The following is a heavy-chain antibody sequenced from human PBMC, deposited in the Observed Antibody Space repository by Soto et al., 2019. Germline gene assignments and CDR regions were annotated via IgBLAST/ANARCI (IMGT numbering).Heavy chain of an antibody. CDR3: AILRKWWFFDY. D-gene: IGHD2-15*01. CDR2: TGGGGVST. V-gene: IGHV3-23*01. Sequence: EVQLLESGGGLIQPGGSLKLSCAASGFTFSSFAMSWVRQAPGKGLEWVSTTGGGGVSTYYADSVQGRFTISRDNSRNTLYLQMNNLRAEDTALYYCAILRKWWFFDYWGQGSLVTVSS. CDR1: GFTFSSFA. J-gene: IGHJ4*02.